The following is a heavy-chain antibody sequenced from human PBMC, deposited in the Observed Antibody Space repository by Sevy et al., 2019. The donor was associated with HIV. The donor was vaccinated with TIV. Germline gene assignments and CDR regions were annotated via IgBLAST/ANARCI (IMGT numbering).Heavy chain of an antibody. CDR3: PRPYGSWSWEAFDL. Sequence: GGSLRLSCAASGFTFSTYPMNWVRQAPGKGLEAVSSISFSSNYIYYADSVKGRFTIFRDNAKNSVYLQMNSLRVEDTAVYYCPRPYGSWSWEAFDLWGQGTLVHVSS. V-gene: IGHV3-21*01. D-gene: IGHD3-10*01. CDR1: GFTFSTYP. J-gene: IGHJ3*01. CDR2: ISFSSNYI.